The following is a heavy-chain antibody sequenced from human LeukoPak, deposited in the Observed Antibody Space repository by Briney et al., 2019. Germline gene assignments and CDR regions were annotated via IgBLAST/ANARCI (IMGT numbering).Heavy chain of an antibody. CDR2: IYYSGST. CDR3: ARDLSTHPHFDY. Sequence: WVRQPPGKGLDWIGSIYYSGSTYYNPSLKSRVTISVDTSKNQFSLKLSSVTAADTAVYYCARDLSTHPHFDYWGQGTLVTVSS. V-gene: IGHV4-39*07. J-gene: IGHJ4*02.